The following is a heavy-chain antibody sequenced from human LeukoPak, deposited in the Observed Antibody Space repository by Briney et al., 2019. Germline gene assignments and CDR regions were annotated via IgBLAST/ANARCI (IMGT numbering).Heavy chain of an antibody. CDR2: INPNSGAT. Sequence: ASVKVSCKASGYTFTGYYMHWVRQAPGQGLEWMGWINPNSGATNYAQKFQGRVTMTRDTSISTAYMELSRLRSDDTAVYYCARREHSSGSAGAFDIWGQGTMVTVSS. V-gene: IGHV1-2*02. D-gene: IGHD3-22*01. CDR1: GYTFTGYY. CDR3: ARREHSSGSAGAFDI. J-gene: IGHJ3*02.